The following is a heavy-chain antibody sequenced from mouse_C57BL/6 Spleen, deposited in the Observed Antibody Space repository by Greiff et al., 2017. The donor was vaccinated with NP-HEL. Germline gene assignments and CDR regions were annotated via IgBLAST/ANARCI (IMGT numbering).Heavy chain of an antibody. CDR2: IDPSDSYT. CDR1: GYTFTSYW. V-gene: IGHV1-69*01. Sequence: QVQLQQPGAELVMPGASVKLSCKASGYTFTSYWMHWVKQRPGQGLEWIGEIDPSDSYTNYNHKFKGKSTLTVDKSSSTAYMQLSSLTSEDSAGYYCARKGYGSSSFDYWGQGTTLTVSS. D-gene: IGHD1-1*01. CDR3: ARKGYGSSSFDY. J-gene: IGHJ2*01.